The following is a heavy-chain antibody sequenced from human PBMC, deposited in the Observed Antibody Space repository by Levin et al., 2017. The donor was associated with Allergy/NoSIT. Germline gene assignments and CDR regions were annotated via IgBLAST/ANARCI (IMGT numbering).Heavy chain of an antibody. J-gene: IGHJ4*02. D-gene: IGHD3-10*01. CDR3: AHSSQAWFGEFSR. V-gene: IGHV2-5*02. CDR2: ISWEGDR. CDR1: GFSLSTTGVA. Sequence: ESGPTLVKPTETLTLTCTFSGFSLSTTGVAVAWVRQSPGQALEWLALISWEGDRRYSPSLESRLSITRDSSRNQVVLTMTNVESEDTATYFCAHSSQAWFGEFSRWGQGTLVTVSS.